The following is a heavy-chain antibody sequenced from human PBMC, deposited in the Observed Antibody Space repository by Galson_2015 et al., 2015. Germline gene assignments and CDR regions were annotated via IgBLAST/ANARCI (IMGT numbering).Heavy chain of an antibody. CDR1: GFTFSDYY. CDR2: ISSSGSTI. V-gene: IGHV3-11*01. Sequence: SLRLSCAASGFTFSDYYMSWIRQAPGKGLEWVSYISSSGSTIYYADSVKGRFTISRDNAKNSLYLQMNSLRAEDTAVYYCARVISHRYCSGGSCYSDYYYGMDVSGQGTTVTVSS. CDR3: ARVISHRYCSGGSCYSDYYYGMDV. D-gene: IGHD2-15*01. J-gene: IGHJ6*02.